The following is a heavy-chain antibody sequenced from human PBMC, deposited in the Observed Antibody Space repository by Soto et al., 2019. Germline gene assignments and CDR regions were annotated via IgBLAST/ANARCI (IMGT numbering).Heavy chain of an antibody. CDR2: IYPGDSDT. CDR3: ARLVNYYFGMDV. CDR1: DTTHW. Sequence: PGESLKISCKASDTTHWIGWVRQKPGKGLEWMGIIYPGDSDTKYSPSFQGQVTISVDKSISTAYLHWNSLKASDTATYYCARLVNYYFGMDVWGLGTTVTVSS. V-gene: IGHV5-51*01. J-gene: IGHJ6*02.